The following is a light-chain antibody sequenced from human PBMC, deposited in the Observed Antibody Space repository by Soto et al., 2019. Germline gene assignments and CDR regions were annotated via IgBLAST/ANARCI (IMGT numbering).Light chain of an antibody. CDR3: QSYDSSLSGYV. Sequence: QSVLTQPPSVSGAPGQRVTISCTGSSSNIGAGYDVQWYQQLPGTAPKFLIYGNSNRPSGVPDRFSGSKSGTSASLAITGLKNEDEADYYCQSYDSSLSGYVFGTGTKVTVL. V-gene: IGLV1-40*01. J-gene: IGLJ1*01. CDR2: GNS. CDR1: SSNIGAGYD.